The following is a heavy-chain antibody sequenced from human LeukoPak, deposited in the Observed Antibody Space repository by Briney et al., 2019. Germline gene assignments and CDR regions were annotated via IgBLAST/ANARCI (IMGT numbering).Heavy chain of an antibody. CDR1: GVSSNTYY. D-gene: IGHD1-26*01. CDR2: IDYSGRT. Sequence: PSGTLSLTCTASGVSSNTYYYRSWLRHPPEKGVGWIGLIDYSGRTNYSASLKSRVTISVDTAKYQFSLEVSTVSAADTAVYYCATNIPTPTTSPTLGYWGGRTLVTVPS. CDR3: ATNIPTPTTSPTLGY. J-gene: IGHJ4*02. V-gene: IGHV4-59*08.